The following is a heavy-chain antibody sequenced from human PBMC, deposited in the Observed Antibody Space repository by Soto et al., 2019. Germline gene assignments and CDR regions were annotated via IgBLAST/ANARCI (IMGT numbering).Heavy chain of an antibody. V-gene: IGHV3-30-3*01. Sequence: QVQLVESGGGVVQPGRSLRLSCAASGFTFSSYAMHWVRQAPGKGLEWVAVISYDGSNKYYADSVKGRFTISRDNSKNTLYQQMNSLRAEDTAVYYCAREIPLLVGDAYYDYGMDVWGQGTTGTVSS. CDR1: GFTFSSYA. J-gene: IGHJ6*02. CDR2: ISYDGSNK. D-gene: IGHD3-10*01. CDR3: AREIPLLVGDAYYDYGMDV.